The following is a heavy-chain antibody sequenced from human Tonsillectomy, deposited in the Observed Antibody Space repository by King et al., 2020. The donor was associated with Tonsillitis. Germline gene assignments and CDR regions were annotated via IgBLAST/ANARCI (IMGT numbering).Heavy chain of an antibody. V-gene: IGHV3-30*18. CDR2: ISYDGSNK. Sequence: VQLVESGGGVVQPGRSLRLSCEASGFTFSSYGMHWVRQAPGKGLEWGAIISYDGSNKYYADSVKGRFNISRDNSKNTLYVQMNSLRAEDRAVYYCAKSVACSGGSCPPSSYYYYAMDVWGHGTTVTVSS. CDR3: AKSVACSGGSCPPSSYYYYAMDV. CDR1: GFTFSSYG. D-gene: IGHD2-15*01. J-gene: IGHJ6*02.